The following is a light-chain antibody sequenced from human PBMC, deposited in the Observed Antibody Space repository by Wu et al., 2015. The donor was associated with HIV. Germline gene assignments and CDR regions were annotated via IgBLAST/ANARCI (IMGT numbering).Light chain of an antibody. CDR3: QQYNTWPET. J-gene: IGKJ1*01. CDR1: RSVRNY. Sequence: EIVMTQSPATLSVSPGERATLSCRASRSVRNYLAWYQQKPGQAPRLLIYSASTRATGIPARFSGSGSGTEFTLTIGSLQSEDFALYFCQQYNTWPETFGQGTKVEIK. CDR2: SAS. V-gene: IGKV3-15*01.